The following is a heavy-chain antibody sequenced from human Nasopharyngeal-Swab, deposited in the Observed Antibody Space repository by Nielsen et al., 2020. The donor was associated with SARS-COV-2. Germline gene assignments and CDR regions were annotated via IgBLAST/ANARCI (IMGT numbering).Heavy chain of an antibody. D-gene: IGHD6-19*01. CDR2: TYRSGSGSA. J-gene: IGHJ4*02. CDR1: GDSISRSDDY. V-gene: IGHV4-39*07. Sequence: SETLSLTCTVSGDSISRSDDYWGWIRQTPGKGLEWIVSTYRSGSGSAYYNPSLKSRVTISIVPSKNLFSLNLKSVTAADTAVHYCARIIRRRGWYSHVDYWGQGTLVTVSS. CDR3: ARIIRRRGWYSHVDY.